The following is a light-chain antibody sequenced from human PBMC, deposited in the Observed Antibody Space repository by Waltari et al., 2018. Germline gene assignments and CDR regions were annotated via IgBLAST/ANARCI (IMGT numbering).Light chain of an antibody. Sequence: SCRASQNIGHYLAWYQQKPGQAPILLIYASSTRAAGIPDRFSGSGSGADFSLTITRLEPDDFAVYYCQHHFRLPATFGQGTKV. CDR3: QHHFRLPAT. V-gene: IGKV3-20*01. CDR2: ASS. CDR1: QNIGHY. J-gene: IGKJ1*01.